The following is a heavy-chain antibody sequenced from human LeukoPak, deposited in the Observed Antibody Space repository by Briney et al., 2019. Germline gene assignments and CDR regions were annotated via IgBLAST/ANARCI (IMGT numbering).Heavy chain of an antibody. J-gene: IGHJ4*02. CDR1: GFTFSDYY. V-gene: IGHV3-11*06. Sequence: GGSLRLSCAASGFTFSDYYMSWIRQAPGKGLEWVSSISSSSSYIYYADSVKGRFTISRDNAKNSLYLQMNSLRAEDTAVYYCAREDTNGLDYWGQGTLVTVSS. D-gene: IGHD2-8*01. CDR2: ISSSSSYI. CDR3: AREDTNGLDY.